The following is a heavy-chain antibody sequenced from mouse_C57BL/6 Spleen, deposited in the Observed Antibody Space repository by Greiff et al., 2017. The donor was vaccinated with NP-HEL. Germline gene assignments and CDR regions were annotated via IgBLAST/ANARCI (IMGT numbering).Heavy chain of an antibody. Sequence: VQLQQSGAELVRPGASVTLSCKASGYTFTDYEMHWVKQTPVHGMEWIGAIDPETGGTAHNQKFKGKAILTSDKSSSTAYMELRSLTSEDSAVYSCTSGCSSGSLGFAYGGQGTLVTVSA. J-gene: IGHJ3*01. CDR2: IDPETGGT. V-gene: IGHV1-15*01. CDR3: TSGCSSGSLGFAY. D-gene: IGHD3-2*02. CDR1: GYTFTDYE.